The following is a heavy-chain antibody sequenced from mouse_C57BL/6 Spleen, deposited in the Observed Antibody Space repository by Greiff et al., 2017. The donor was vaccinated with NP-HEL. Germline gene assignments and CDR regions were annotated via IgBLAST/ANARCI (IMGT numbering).Heavy chain of an antibody. CDR3: ASHYYGSSYLDY. D-gene: IGHD1-1*01. Sequence: QVQLQQSGAELVRPGASVTLSCKASGYTFTDYEMHWVKQTPVHGLEWIGAIDPETGGTAYNQKFKGKAILTADKSSSTAYMQLNSLTSEDSAVYYCASHYYGSSYLDYWGQGTTLTVSS. V-gene: IGHV1-15*01. J-gene: IGHJ2*01. CDR1: GYTFTDYE. CDR2: IDPETGGT.